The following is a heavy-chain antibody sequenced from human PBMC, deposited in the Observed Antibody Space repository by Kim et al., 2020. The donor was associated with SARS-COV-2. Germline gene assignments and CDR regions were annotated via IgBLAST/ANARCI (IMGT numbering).Heavy chain of an antibody. D-gene: IGHD6-13*01. CDR1: GYTFTSYY. CDR2: INPSGGNT. CDR3: ARSSGSWPYFDY. V-gene: IGHV1-46*01. J-gene: IGHJ4*02. Sequence: ASVKVSCKASGYTFTSYYMHWVRQAPGQGLEWMGIINPSGGNTSYAQKFQGRVTMTRDTSTSTVYMELSSLRSEDTAVYYCARSSGSWPYFDYWGQGTLVTVSS.